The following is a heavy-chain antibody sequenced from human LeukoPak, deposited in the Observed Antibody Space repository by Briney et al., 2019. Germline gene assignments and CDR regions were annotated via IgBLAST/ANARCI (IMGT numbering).Heavy chain of an antibody. V-gene: IGHV3-21*01. CDR1: GFTFSSYA. CDR3: AKDRSSGSRRAY. J-gene: IGHJ4*02. D-gene: IGHD6-19*01. CDR2: ISGSSNYI. Sequence: GGSLRLSCAASGFTFSSYAMSWVRQAPGKGLEWVSSISGSSNYIYYADSVKGRFTISRDNAKNSLYLQMNSLRAEDTGVYYCAKDRSSGSRRAYWGQGTLVTVSS.